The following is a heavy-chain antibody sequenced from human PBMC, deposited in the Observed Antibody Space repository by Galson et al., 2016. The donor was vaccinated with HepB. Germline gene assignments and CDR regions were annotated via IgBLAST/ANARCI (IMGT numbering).Heavy chain of an antibody. CDR3: AKELWVFRHPGVGYLDS. CDR2: IWHDGSNK. D-gene: IGHD2-21*01. J-gene: IGHJ4*02. CDR1: EFTFSTYG. Sequence: SLRLSCAASEFTFSTYGMHWVRQAPGKGLEWVALIWHDGSNKYYADSVKGRFTISRDNPKNTLYLQMNSLRVEDTALYYCAKELWVFRHPGVGYLDSWGQGTLATVSS. V-gene: IGHV3-30*02.